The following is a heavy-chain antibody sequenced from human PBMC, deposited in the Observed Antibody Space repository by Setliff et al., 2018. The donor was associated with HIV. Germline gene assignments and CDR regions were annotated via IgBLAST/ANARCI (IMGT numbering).Heavy chain of an antibody. CDR1: GFSFNNAW. V-gene: IGHV3-15*01. D-gene: IGHD5-18*01. J-gene: IGHJ6*03. CDR3: SRLRGYSYGLASYYYYYMDA. Sequence: GGSLRLSCAVSGFSFNNAWMSWVRQAAGKGLEWVGRIKSKTDGGTTDYAAPVKGRFTISRDDSKNSLYLQMNSLKTEDTAVYYCSRLRGYSYGLASYYYYYMDAWGKGTTVTVSS. CDR2: IKSKTDGGTT.